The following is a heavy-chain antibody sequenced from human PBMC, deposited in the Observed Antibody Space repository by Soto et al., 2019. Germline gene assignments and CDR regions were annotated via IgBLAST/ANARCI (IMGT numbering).Heavy chain of an antibody. D-gene: IGHD3-9*01. J-gene: IGHJ4*02. V-gene: IGHV1-18*01. Sequence: ASVKVSCKASGYTFTSYGISWVRQAPGQGLEWMGWISAYNGNTNYAQKLRGRVTMTIDTSTSTAYMKLWSMRSDDTAVYYCVVNILTGYYPVHDYWGQGTLVTVSS. CDR1: GYTFTSYG. CDR3: VVNILTGYYPVHDY. CDR2: ISAYNGNT.